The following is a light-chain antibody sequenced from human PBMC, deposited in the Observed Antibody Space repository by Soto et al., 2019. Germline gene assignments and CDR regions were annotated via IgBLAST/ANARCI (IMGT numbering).Light chain of an antibody. CDR1: QSISSW. CDR2: DAS. Sequence: DIQMTQSPSTLSASVGDRVTITCRASQSISSWLAWYQQKPGKAPKLLIYDASSLESGVPSRFSGSGSGTKFTITISSLQPDDFATYYCQQYNSYSWTFGQGTKVEIK. J-gene: IGKJ1*01. V-gene: IGKV1-5*01. CDR3: QQYNSYSWT.